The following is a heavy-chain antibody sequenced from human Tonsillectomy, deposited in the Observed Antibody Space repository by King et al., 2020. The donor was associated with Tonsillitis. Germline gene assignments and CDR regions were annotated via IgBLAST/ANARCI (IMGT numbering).Heavy chain of an antibody. CDR1: GYTFTNYY. D-gene: IGHD5-18*01. Sequence: QLVQSGAEVKKPGASVKVSCRASGYTFTNYYMHWVRQAPGKGLEWMGMINPNGATTAYAQKFQGRVTMTRDTSTSTLYMDLSRLRSEDTAVYYCTRKSLGGYTYGAFDYWGQGTLVTVS. CDR3: TRKSLGGYTYGAFDY. V-gene: IGHV1-46*03. CDR2: INPNGATT. J-gene: IGHJ4*02.